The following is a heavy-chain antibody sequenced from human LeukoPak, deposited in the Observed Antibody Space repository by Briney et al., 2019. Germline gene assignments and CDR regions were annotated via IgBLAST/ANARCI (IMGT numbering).Heavy chain of an antibody. J-gene: IGHJ4*02. Sequence: PGGSLTLSCAVSGFTLSSFWESWVRHAPGEGLEWVAVIKQDGCKKYYVHSVKARFTITSNNANNSLYLQMNSLRAEDTAVDYGASHSHNWGFDYWGQGTLVTVSS. CDR3: ASHSHNWGFDY. CDR1: GFTLSSFW. D-gene: IGHD7-27*01. V-gene: IGHV3-7*01. CDR2: IKQDGCKK.